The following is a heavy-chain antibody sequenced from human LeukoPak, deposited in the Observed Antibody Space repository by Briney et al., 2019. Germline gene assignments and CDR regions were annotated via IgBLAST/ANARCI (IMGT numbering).Heavy chain of an antibody. CDR1: GGSISSSSYY. Sequence: SETLSLTCTVSGGSISSSSYYWGWIRQPPGKGLEWIGSIYYSGSTYYNPSLKSRVTILVDTSKNQFSLKLSSVTAADTAVYYCARDSRGSYSPGWFDPWGQGTLVTVSS. CDR2: IYYSGST. J-gene: IGHJ5*02. D-gene: IGHD1-26*01. V-gene: IGHV4-39*07. CDR3: ARDSRGSYSPGWFDP.